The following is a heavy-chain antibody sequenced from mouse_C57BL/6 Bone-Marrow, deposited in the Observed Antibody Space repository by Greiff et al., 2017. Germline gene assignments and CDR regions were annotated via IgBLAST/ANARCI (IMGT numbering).Heavy chain of an antibody. CDR3: AREATVVAEDYFDY. V-gene: IGHV5-17*01. CDR1: GFTFSDYG. J-gene: IGHJ2*01. Sequence: EVPGVESGGGLVKPGGSLTLSCAASGFTFSDYGMHWVRQAPEKGLEWVAYISSGSSTIYYADTVKGRFTMSRDNAKNTLFLQMTSLRSEDTAMYYCAREATVVAEDYFDYWGQGTTLTVSS. CDR2: ISSGSSTI. D-gene: IGHD1-1*01.